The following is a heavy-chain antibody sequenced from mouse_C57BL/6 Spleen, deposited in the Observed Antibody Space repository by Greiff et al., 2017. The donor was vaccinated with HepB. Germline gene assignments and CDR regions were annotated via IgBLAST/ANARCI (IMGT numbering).Heavy chain of an antibody. CDR2: IYPGDGDT. CDR3: ARSLYYYGSSWYYYAMDY. CDR1: GYAFSSYW. D-gene: IGHD1-1*01. J-gene: IGHJ4*01. Sequence: VKLQESGAELVKPGASVKISCKASGYAFSSYWMNWVKQRPGKGLEWIGQIYPGDGDTNYNGKFKGKATLTADKSSSTAYMQLSSLTSEDSAVYFCARSLYYYGSSWYYYAMDYWGQGTSVTVSS. V-gene: IGHV1-80*01.